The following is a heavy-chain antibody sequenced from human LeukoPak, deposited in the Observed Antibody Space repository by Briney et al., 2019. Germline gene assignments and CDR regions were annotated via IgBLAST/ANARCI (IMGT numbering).Heavy chain of an antibody. V-gene: IGHV1-2*02. Sequence: ASVKVSCKASGYTFTGYYIHWVRQAPGQGLEWMGWINPDSGGTNYAQKFQGRVTMTRDTSITTAYMELSRLRSDDTAVYYCARDPLRRTFDYWGQGTLVTASS. D-gene: IGHD4-17*01. CDR1: GYTFTGYY. CDR3: ARDPLRRTFDY. J-gene: IGHJ4*02. CDR2: INPDSGGT.